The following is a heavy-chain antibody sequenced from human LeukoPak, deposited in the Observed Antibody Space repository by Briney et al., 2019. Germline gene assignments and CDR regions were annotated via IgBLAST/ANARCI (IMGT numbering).Heavy chain of an antibody. Sequence: GGSLRLSCAASGFTFSNAWMSWVRQAPGKGLEWVGRIKSKTDGGTTDYAAPVKGRFTISRDDSKNTLYLQMNSLKTEDTAVYYCVSHDYGDYVDFDYWGQGTLVTVSS. J-gene: IGHJ4*02. D-gene: IGHD4-17*01. V-gene: IGHV3-15*01. CDR3: VSHDYGDYVDFDY. CDR2: IKSKTDGGTT. CDR1: GFTFSNAW.